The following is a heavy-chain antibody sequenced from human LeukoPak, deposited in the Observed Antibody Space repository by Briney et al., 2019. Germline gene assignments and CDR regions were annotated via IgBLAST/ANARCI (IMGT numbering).Heavy chain of an antibody. V-gene: IGHV1-18*01. Sequence: ASVKVSCKASGYTFTSYGISWVRQAPGQGLEWMGWISAYNGTTNYAQKLQGRVTMTTDTSTSTAYMELRSLRSDDTAVYYCARDALVGAGDTYLDYWGQGTLVTVSS. J-gene: IGHJ4*02. D-gene: IGHD1-26*01. CDR1: GYTFTSYG. CDR2: ISAYNGTT. CDR3: ARDALVGAGDTYLDY.